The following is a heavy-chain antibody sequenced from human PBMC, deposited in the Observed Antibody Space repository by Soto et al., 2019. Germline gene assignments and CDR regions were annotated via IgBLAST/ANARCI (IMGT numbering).Heavy chain of an antibody. CDR2: IIPIFGTA. J-gene: IGHJ2*01. CDR3: ARDVGMDSGTTWYFDL. Sequence: SVKVSCKASGGTFSSYAISWVRQAPGQGLEWMGRIIPIFGTANYAQKFQGRVTITADESTSTAYMELSSLRSEDTAVYYCARDVGMDSGTTWYFDLWGRGTLVTVS. V-gene: IGHV1-69*13. CDR1: GGTFSSYA. D-gene: IGHD1-1*01.